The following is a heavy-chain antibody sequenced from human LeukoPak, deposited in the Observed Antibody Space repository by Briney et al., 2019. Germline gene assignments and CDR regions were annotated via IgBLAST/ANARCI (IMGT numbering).Heavy chain of an antibody. V-gene: IGHV7-4-1*02. J-gene: IGHJ4*02. D-gene: IGHD3-10*01. CDR2: INTNTGNP. CDR3: ARTRIPFYFGSGSPDY. Sequence: ASVKVSCKASGYTFSSHAMIWVRQAPGHGFEWMGWINTNTGNPRYGQGLTGRFVFSLDTSVSTAYLQISSLKAEDTAVYFCARTRIPFYFGSGSPDYWGQGTLVTVSS. CDR1: GYTFSSHA.